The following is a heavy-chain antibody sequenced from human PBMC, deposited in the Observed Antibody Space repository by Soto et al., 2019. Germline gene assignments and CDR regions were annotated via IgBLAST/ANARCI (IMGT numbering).Heavy chain of an antibody. Sequence: EVQLVESGGGLVQPGGSLRLSCAASGFTFSSYWMSWVRQAPGKGLEWVANIKQDGSEKYYVDSVKGRFTISRDNAKNSLYLQMNSLRAEDTAVYYCARWGVAAAGTLAPTFDYWGQGTLVTVSS. V-gene: IGHV3-7*01. CDR3: ARWGVAAAGTLAPTFDY. CDR1: GFTFSSYW. J-gene: IGHJ4*02. CDR2: IKQDGSEK. D-gene: IGHD6-13*01.